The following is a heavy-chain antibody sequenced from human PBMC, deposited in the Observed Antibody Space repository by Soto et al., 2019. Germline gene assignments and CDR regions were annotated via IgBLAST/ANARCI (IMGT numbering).Heavy chain of an antibody. Sequence: GASVKVSCKASGYAFTGYYMHWVRQAPGQGLEWMGWINPNSGGTNYAQKFQGWVTMTRDTSISTAYMELSRLRSDDTAVYYCARERYSNGFDYWGQGTLVTVSS. CDR2: INPNSGGT. V-gene: IGHV1-2*04. J-gene: IGHJ4*02. CDR3: ARERYSNGFDY. CDR1: GYAFTGYY. D-gene: IGHD4-4*01.